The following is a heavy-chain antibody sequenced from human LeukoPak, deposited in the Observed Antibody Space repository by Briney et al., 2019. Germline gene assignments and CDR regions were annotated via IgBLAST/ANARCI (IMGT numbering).Heavy chain of an antibody. CDR3: ARGNFWSGFQVRHYYYYGMDV. D-gene: IGHD3-3*01. V-gene: IGHV4-31*03. Sequence: SETLSLTCTVSGGSISSGGYYWSWILQHPGKGLEWIGYIYYSGSTYYNPSLKRRVTISVDTSKNQFSLKLSSVTAADTAVYYCARGNFWSGFQVRHYYYYGMDVWGQGTTLTVSS. CDR2: IYYSGST. J-gene: IGHJ6*02. CDR1: GGSISSGGYY.